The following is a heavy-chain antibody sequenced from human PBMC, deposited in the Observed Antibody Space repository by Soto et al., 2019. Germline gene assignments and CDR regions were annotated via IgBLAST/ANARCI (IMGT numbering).Heavy chain of an antibody. J-gene: IGHJ3*02. Sequence: TVGSLRLSCAASGFTFSRYAMTWVRQAPGKGLEWVSTISGGDERTYYADSVKGRFTISRDNAKNSLYLQMNSLRAEDTAVYYCARVGTGTTPAYDAFDIWGQGTMVTVSS. CDR2: ISGGDERT. CDR1: GFTFSRYA. D-gene: IGHD1-1*01. V-gene: IGHV3-23*01. CDR3: ARVGTGTTPAYDAFDI.